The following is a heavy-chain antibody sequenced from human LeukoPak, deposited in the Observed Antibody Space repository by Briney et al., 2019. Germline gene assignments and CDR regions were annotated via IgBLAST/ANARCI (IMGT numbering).Heavy chain of an antibody. D-gene: IGHD2-21*02. Sequence: GESLKISCKGSGYSFTSYWIGWVRQMPGKGLEWMGIIYPGDSDTRYSPSFQGQVTISADKSISTAYLQWSSLKASDTAVYYCARQSRCFGGGDCYSAFDIWGQGTMVTVSS. J-gene: IGHJ3*02. V-gene: IGHV5-51*01. CDR1: GYSFTSYW. CDR2: IYPGDSDT. CDR3: ARQSRCFGGGDCYSAFDI.